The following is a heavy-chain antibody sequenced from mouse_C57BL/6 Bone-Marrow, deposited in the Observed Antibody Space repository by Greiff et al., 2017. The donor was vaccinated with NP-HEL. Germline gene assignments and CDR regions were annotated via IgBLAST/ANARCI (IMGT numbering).Heavy chain of an antibody. CDR2: INPNNGGT. D-gene: IGHD4-1*01. Sequence: VQLQQSGPELVKPGASVKISCKASGYTFTDYYMNWVKQSHGKSLEWIGDINPNNGGTSYNQKFKGKATLTVDKSSSTAYMELRSLTSEDSAVYYCARKDWERSWFAYWGQGTLVTVSA. J-gene: IGHJ3*01. CDR3: ARKDWERSWFAY. CDR1: GYTFTDYY. V-gene: IGHV1-26*01.